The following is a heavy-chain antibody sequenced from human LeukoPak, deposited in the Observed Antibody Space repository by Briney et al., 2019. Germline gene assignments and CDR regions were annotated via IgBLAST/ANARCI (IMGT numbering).Heavy chain of an antibody. J-gene: IGHJ4*02. CDR1: GGSFSGHY. D-gene: IGHD6-19*01. V-gene: IGHV4-34*01. Sequence: SETLSLTCAVYGGSFSGHYWSWIRQPPGKGLEWIGSIYYSGSTYYNPSLKSRVTISVDTSKNQFSLKLSSVTAADTAVYYCARHISPSGWGENFDYWGQGTLVTVSS. CDR2: IYYSGST. CDR3: ARHISPSGWGENFDY.